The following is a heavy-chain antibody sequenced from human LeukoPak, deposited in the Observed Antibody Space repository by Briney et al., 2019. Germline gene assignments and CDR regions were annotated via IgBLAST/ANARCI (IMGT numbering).Heavy chain of an antibody. Sequence: ASVKVSCKASGGTFSGYAISWVRQAPGQGLEWMGGIIPIFGTANYAQKFQGRVTITADESTSTAYMELSSLRSEDTAVYYCATDRGIAVAALDYWGQGTLVTVSS. V-gene: IGHV1-69*13. CDR2: IIPIFGTA. CDR1: GGTFSGYA. J-gene: IGHJ4*02. D-gene: IGHD6-19*01. CDR3: ATDRGIAVAALDY.